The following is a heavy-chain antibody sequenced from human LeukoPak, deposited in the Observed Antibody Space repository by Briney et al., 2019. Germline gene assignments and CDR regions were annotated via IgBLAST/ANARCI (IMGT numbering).Heavy chain of an antibody. CDR3: ARGGGSSWYQT. CDR1: GGSFSGYY. CDR2: INHSGST. J-gene: IGHJ5*02. V-gene: IGHV4-34*01. Sequence: SETLSLTCAVYGGSFSGYYWSWIRQPPGKGLEWTGEINHSGSTNYNPSLKSRVTISVDTSKNQFSLKLSSVTAADTAVYYCARGGGSSWYQTWGQGTLVTVSS. D-gene: IGHD6-13*01.